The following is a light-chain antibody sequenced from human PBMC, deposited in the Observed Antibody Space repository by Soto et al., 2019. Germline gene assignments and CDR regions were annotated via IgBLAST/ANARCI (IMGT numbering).Light chain of an antibody. J-gene: IGKJ4*01. V-gene: IGKV1-39*01. CDR1: QSITTY. CDR2: VAS. Sequence: DIQMNQSPSSLSASVGDRVTITCRASQSITTYLNWYQQKQGKAPKLLIYVASTLQSGVPSRFRGSGSGTDVTLTINSLQPEDFATYYCQQSYSTPPITFGGGTKVEIK. CDR3: QQSYSTPPIT.